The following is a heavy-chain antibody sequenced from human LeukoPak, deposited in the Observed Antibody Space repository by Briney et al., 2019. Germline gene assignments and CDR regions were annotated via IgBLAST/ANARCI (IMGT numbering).Heavy chain of an antibody. D-gene: IGHD1-1*01. V-gene: IGHV1-18*01. CDR1: GYTFTSYG. Sequence: GASVKVSCKASGYTFTSYGISWVRQAPGQGLEWMGWISAYNGNTNYAQKLQGRVTITADKSTSTAYMELSSLRSEDTAVYYCARGPPRSPSQLVDYWGQGTLVTVSS. CDR3: ARGPPRSPSQLVDY. CDR2: ISAYNGNT. J-gene: IGHJ4*02.